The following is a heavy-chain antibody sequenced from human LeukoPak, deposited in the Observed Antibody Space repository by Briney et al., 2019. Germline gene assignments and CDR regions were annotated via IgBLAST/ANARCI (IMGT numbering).Heavy chain of an antibody. J-gene: IGHJ6*03. CDR1: GGSFSGYY. CDR3: ARRVIRRGIAAAGRIRESSYYYYYMDV. Sequence: SETLSLTCAVYGGSFSGYYWSWIRQPPGKGLEWIGVINHSGSTNYNPSLKSRVTVSVDTSKNQFSLKLSSVTAADTAVYYCARRVIRRGIAAAGRIRESSYYYYYMDVWGKGTTVTVSS. CDR2: INHSGST. D-gene: IGHD6-13*01. V-gene: IGHV4-34*01.